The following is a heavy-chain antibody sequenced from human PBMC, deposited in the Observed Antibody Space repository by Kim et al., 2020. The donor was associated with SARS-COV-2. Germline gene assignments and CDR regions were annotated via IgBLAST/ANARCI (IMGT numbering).Heavy chain of an antibody. J-gene: IGHJ4*02. Sequence: ASVKVSCKASGYTFTGYSMHWVRQAPGQGLEWMGRINPNSGGTNYAQKFQGRVTMTRDTSISTAYMELSRLRSDDTAVYYCARDSAYSYGPSWGQGTLVTVSS. CDR1: GYTFTGYS. CDR2: INPNSGGT. D-gene: IGHD5-18*01. CDR3: ARDSAYSYGPS. V-gene: IGHV1-2*06.